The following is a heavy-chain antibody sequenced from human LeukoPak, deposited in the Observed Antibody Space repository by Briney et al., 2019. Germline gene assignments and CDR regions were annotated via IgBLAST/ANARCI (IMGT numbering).Heavy chain of an antibody. CDR2: INPNSGGI. Sequence: ASVKVSCKASGYTFTAYYMHWVRQAPGQGLEWMEWINPNSGGINYAQKFQGRVTMTRDTSISTAYMDLSSLTSDDTAVYYCARRFLGSYYYAMDVWGRGTTVTVSS. V-gene: IGHV1-2*02. CDR3: ARRFLGSYYYAMDV. CDR1: GYTFTAYY. J-gene: IGHJ6*02. D-gene: IGHD3-3*01.